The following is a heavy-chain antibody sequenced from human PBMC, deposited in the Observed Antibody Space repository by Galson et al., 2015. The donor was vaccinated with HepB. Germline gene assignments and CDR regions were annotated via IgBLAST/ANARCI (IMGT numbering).Heavy chain of an antibody. V-gene: IGHV1-18*04. D-gene: IGHD2-2*01. CDR2: ISAYNGNT. CDR1: GYTFTSYG. Sequence: SVKVSCKASGYTFTSYGISWVRQAPGQGLEWMGWISAYNGNTNYAQKLQGRVTMTTDTSTSTAYMELRSLRSDDTAVYYCARDYIVVVPARGGKNDYYYYGMDVWGQGTTVTVSS. CDR3: ARDYIVVVPARGGKNDYYYYGMDV. J-gene: IGHJ6*02.